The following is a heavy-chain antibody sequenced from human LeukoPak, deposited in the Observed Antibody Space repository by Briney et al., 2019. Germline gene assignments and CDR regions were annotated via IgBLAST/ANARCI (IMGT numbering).Heavy chain of an antibody. CDR1: GGSISSGGYY. CDR3: ARGGYSSSLDY. Sequence: SQTLTLTCTVSGGSISSGGYYWSWIRQPPGKGLEWIGYIYHSGSTYYNPSLKSRVTISVDRSKNQFSLKLSSVTAADTAVYYCARGGYSSSLDYWGQGTLVTVSS. J-gene: IGHJ4*02. V-gene: IGHV4-30-2*01. D-gene: IGHD6-13*01. CDR2: IYHSGST.